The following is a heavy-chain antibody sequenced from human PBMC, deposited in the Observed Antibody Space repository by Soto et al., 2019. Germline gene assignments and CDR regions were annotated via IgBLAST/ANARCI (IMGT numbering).Heavy chain of an antibody. CDR1: GYIYTNYY. CDR3: ARGTVRTYYYGMDV. D-gene: IGHD1-1*01. CDR2: INPSGGST. J-gene: IGHJ6*02. V-gene: IGHV1-46*01. Sequence: ASVKLSCKESGYIYTNYYIHWVRQAPGQGLEWMGIINPSGGSTSYAQKFQGRVTMTRDTSTSTVYMELSSLRSEDTAVYYCARGTVRTYYYGMDVWGQGTTVTVSS.